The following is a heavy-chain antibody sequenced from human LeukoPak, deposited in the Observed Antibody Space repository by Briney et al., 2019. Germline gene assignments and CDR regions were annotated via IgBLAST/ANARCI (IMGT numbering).Heavy chain of an antibody. CDR1: GGSFSGYY. Sequence: SSETLSLTCAVYGGSFSGYYWSWIRQPPGKELEWIGEINHSGSTNYNPSLKSRVTISVDTSKNQFSLKLSSVTAADTAVYYCASRRRGYSYGYLVYWGQGTLVTVSS. V-gene: IGHV4-34*01. J-gene: IGHJ4*02. D-gene: IGHD5-18*01. CDR3: ASRRRGYSYGYLVY. CDR2: INHSGST.